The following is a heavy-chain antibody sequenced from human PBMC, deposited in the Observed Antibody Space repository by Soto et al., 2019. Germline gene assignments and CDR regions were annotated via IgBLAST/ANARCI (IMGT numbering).Heavy chain of an antibody. V-gene: IGHV4-61*08. CDR1: GASISSGDYY. Sequence: SETLSLTCTVSGASISSGDYYWTWIRQPPGKGLEWIGFIHYSGSTNYNPSLKGRVTMSVDTSKNQFSLKLTSVNTADTAIYYCTRGGDPYKTGHWGQGTLVTVPQ. J-gene: IGHJ4*02. D-gene: IGHD2-21*01. CDR2: IHYSGST. CDR3: TRGGDPYKTGH.